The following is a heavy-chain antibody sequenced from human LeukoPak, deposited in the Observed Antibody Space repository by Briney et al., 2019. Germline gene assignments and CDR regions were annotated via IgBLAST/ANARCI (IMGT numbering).Heavy chain of an antibody. J-gene: IGHJ4*02. Sequence: GGSLRLSCAASGFTFSSYGMHWVRQAPGKGLEWVSAISGSGGSTYYADSVKGRFTISRDNSKNTLYLQMNSLRAEDTAIYYCARETDSTLFDYWGQGTLVAVSS. CDR1: GFTFSSYG. CDR3: ARETDSTLFDY. CDR2: ISGSGGST. V-gene: IGHV3-23*01. D-gene: IGHD2-2*01.